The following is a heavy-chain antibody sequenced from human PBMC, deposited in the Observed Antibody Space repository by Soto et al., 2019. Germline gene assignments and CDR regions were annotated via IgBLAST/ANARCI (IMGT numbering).Heavy chain of an antibody. D-gene: IGHD2-2*01. CDR3: ASWGDCSSTCCPNWFDP. CDR1: GGTFSSYA. Sequence: QVRLVQSGAEVKKPGSSVKVSCKASGGTFSSYAISCVLQAPGQGLELMGGIIPIFGTANYAQKFQGRVTITADESTSTADMELSSRRSEDTAVYYCASWGDCSSTCCPNWFDPWCQGTLVSVSS. CDR2: IIPIFGTA. V-gene: IGHV1-69*01. J-gene: IGHJ5*02.